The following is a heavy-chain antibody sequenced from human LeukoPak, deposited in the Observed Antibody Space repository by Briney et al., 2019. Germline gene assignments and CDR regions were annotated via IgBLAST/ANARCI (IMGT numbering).Heavy chain of an antibody. CDR3: AKSYNYDTSGPKFFQH. V-gene: IGHV3-23*01. CDR1: GFSFSSYA. J-gene: IGHJ1*01. CDR2: VSNTGETT. Sequence: GGSLRLSCEASGFSFSSYAMSWVRQAPGKGLEWISAVSNTGETTYYGDSVKGRFTVSRDNSRKRLRLQMNSLRAEDTAVYYCAKSYNYDTSGPKFFQHWGQGTLVTVS. D-gene: IGHD3-22*01.